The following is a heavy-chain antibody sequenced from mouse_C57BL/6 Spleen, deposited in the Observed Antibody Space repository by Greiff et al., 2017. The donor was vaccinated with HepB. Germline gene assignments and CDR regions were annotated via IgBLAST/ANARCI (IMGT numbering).Heavy chain of an antibody. CDR1: GFSFNTYA. V-gene: IGHV10-1*01. CDR3: VRETAQAPYFDY. D-gene: IGHD3-2*02. CDR2: IRSKSNNYAT. Sequence: EVQVVESGGGLVQPKGSLKLSCAASGFSFNTYAMNWVRQAPGKGLEWVARIRSKSNNYATYYADSVKDRFTISRDDSESMLYLQMNNLKTEDTAMYYCVRETAQAPYFDYWGQGTTLTVSS. J-gene: IGHJ2*01.